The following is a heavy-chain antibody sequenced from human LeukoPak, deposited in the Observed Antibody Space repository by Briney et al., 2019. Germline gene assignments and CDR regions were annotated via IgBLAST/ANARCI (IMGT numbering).Heavy chain of an antibody. CDR1: GYSISTSYY. V-gene: IGHV4-38-2*02. CDR2: IYHSGNT. J-gene: IGHJ4*02. Sequence: SETLSLTCTVSGYSISTSYYWGWIRQPPGKGLEWLGSIYHSGNTYYNPSLKSRVTISVDTSKNQFSLNLNSVTAADTAVYYCARAGYGDSDFDYWGQETLVIVSS. CDR3: ARAGYGDSDFDY. D-gene: IGHD4-17*01.